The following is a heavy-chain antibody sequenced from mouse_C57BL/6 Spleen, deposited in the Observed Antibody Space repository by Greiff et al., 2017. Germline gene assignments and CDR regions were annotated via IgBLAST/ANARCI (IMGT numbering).Heavy chain of an antibody. CDR1: GFTFSDYG. CDR3: ARHGYGSSLWFAY. Sequence: EVKLVESGGGLVQPGGSLKLSCAASGFTFSDYGMAWVRQAPRKGPEWVAFISNLAYSIYYADTVTGRFTISRENAKNTLYLEMSSLRSEDTAMYYCARHGYGSSLWFAYWGQGTLVTVSA. D-gene: IGHD1-1*01. J-gene: IGHJ3*01. CDR2: ISNLAYSI. V-gene: IGHV5-15*01.